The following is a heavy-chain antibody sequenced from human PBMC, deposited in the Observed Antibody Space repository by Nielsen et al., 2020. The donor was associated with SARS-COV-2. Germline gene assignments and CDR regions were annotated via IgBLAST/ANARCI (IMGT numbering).Heavy chain of an antibody. Sequence: WVRQAPGQGLEWMGWISAYNGNTNYAQKFQGRVTMTEDTSTDTAYMELSSLRSEDTAVYYCASVSAATREGFDPWGQGTLVTVSS. V-gene: IGHV1-18*01. CDR3: ASVSAATREGFDP. D-gene: IGHD2-15*01. CDR2: ISAYNGNT. J-gene: IGHJ5*02.